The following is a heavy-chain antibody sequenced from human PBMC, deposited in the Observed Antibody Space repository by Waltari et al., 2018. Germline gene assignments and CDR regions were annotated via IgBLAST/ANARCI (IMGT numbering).Heavy chain of an antibody. J-gene: IGHJ4*02. CDR2: LGPDGSDK. CDR1: GFTIGRFW. CDR3: VGWNDPINS. V-gene: IGHV3-7*01. D-gene: IGHD1-1*01. Sequence: EAQLVQSGGGLVQPGGSLTLSCAASGFTIGRFWMTWIRQAPGKGRQWVAHLGPDGSDKYDVDSVKGRFTISRDNAENSLLLQMSSLRVEDTALYYCVGWNDPINSWGQGTLVAVSS.